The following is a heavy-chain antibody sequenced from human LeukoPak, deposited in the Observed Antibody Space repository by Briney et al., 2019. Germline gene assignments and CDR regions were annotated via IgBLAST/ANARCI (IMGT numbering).Heavy chain of an antibody. J-gene: IGHJ3*02. D-gene: IGHD3-22*01. Sequence: GASVKVSCKASGYTFTSYDINWVRQAPGQGLEWMGWMNPNSGNTGYAQKFQGRVTMTRDMSTSTVYMELSSLRSDDTAVYYCARDRPETITMIVVVIPLDAFDIWGQGTMVTVSS. CDR1: GYTFTSYD. CDR2: MNPNSGNT. V-gene: IGHV1-8*01. CDR3: ARDRPETITMIVVVIPLDAFDI.